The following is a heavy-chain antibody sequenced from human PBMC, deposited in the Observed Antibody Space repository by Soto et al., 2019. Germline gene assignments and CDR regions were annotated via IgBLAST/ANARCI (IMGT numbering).Heavy chain of an antibody. CDR1: GCRSTNYW. Sequence: GQSLESSGKCCGCRSTNYWIVGMRQMPGKGLEWVRCIHPGDPGTPYGPPFQGQITISADKSISTAYLQWSSLKASDTAIYYCAILPSWYSHAWYFDYWGHGTLVTAPQ. CDR2: IHPGDPGT. V-gene: IGHV5-51*01. CDR3: AILPSWYSHAWYFDY. D-gene: IGHD6-13*01. J-gene: IGHJ4*01.